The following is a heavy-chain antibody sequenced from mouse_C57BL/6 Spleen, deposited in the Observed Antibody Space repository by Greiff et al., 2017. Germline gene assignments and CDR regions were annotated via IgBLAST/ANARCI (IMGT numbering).Heavy chain of an antibody. CDR1: GYSFTGYF. Sequence: VHVKQSGPELVKPGDSVKISCKASGYSFTGYFMNWVMQSHGKSLEWIGRINPYNGDTFYNQKFKGKATLTVDKSSSTAHMELRSLTSEDSAVYYCAGITTVPATGYAMDYWGQGTSVTVSS. V-gene: IGHV1-20*01. CDR2: INPYNGDT. D-gene: IGHD1-1*01. J-gene: IGHJ4*01. CDR3: AGITTVPATGYAMDY.